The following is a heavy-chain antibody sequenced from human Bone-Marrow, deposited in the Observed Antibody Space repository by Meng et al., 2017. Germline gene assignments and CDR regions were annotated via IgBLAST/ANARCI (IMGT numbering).Heavy chain of an antibody. J-gene: IGHJ1*01. CDR2: ISEDGNTK. D-gene: IGHD3-16*01. CDR3: TTLGF. Sequence: GESLKISCAASGFTFSNFAMHWVRQAPGKGLEWVVVISEDGNTKYYGDSVRGRSTISRDNSRKTLNLQIDRLRPDDSAVYYCTTLGFWGQGTLVTVSS. CDR1: GFTFSNFA. V-gene: IGHV3-30*04.